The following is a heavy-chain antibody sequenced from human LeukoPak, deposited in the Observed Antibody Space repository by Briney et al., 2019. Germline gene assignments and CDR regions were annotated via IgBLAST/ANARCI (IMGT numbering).Heavy chain of an antibody. CDR3: ARSDGYNHLFDY. D-gene: IGHD5-24*01. CDR1: GFTFSSYG. CDR2: ISGSGGST. Sequence: PGGSLRLSCAASGFTFSSYGMSWVRQAPGKVLEWVSAISGSGGSTYYADSVKGRFTISRDNSKNTLYLQMNSLRAEDTAVYYCARSDGYNHLFDYWGQGTLVTVSS. J-gene: IGHJ4*02. V-gene: IGHV3-23*01.